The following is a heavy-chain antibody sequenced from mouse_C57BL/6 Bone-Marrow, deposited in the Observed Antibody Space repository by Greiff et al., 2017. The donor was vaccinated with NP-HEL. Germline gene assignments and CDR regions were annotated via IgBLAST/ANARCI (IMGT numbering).Heavy chain of an antibody. CDR1: GYAFTNYL. D-gene: IGHD2-1*01. Sequence: VQGVESGAELVRPGTSVKVSCKASGYAFTNYLIEWVKQRPGQGLEWIGVINPGSGGTNYNEKFKGKATLTADKSSSTAYMQLSSLTSEDSAVYFCAVIYYGNWYYFDYWGQGTTLTVSS. CDR3: AVIYYGNWYYFDY. V-gene: IGHV1-54*01. J-gene: IGHJ2*01. CDR2: INPGSGGT.